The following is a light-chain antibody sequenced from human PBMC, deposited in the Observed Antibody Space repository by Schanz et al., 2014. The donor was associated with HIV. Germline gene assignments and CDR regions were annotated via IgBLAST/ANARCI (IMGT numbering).Light chain of an antibody. Sequence: EIVLTQSPDTLSLSPGERATLSCRASQTVTNNFFAWYQQKPGQSPRLLIYAASTRATGIPDRFSGSGSGTDFSLTISRLEPEDFAVYYCQQYGSSPLFGQGTRLEIK. CDR1: QTVTNNF. V-gene: IGKV3-20*01. J-gene: IGKJ5*01. CDR2: AAS. CDR3: QQYGSSPL.